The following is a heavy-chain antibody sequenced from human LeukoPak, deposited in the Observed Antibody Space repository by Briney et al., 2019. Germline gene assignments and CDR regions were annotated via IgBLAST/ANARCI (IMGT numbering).Heavy chain of an antibody. Sequence: PGGSLRLSCAASGFTFSDYYMSWIRQAPGKGLEWVAKMNEYGSEIFYVDSVKGRFTISRDNAKKSLYLQMNSLRADDTAVYYCTRLPSGDIWGQGTMVTVSA. CDR2: MNEYGSEI. V-gene: IGHV3-7*01. CDR1: GFTFSDYY. J-gene: IGHJ3*02. D-gene: IGHD1-26*01. CDR3: TRLPSGDI.